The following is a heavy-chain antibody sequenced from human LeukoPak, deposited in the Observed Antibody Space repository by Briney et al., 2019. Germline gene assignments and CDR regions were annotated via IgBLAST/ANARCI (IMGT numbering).Heavy chain of an antibody. J-gene: IGHJ3*02. CDR2: ISYDGSNK. CDR1: GFTFSAYA. V-gene: IGHV3-30*01. D-gene: IGHD1-26*01. Sequence: GRSLRLSCAASGFTFSAYAMHWVRLAPGKGLEWVAVISYDGSNKYYADSVKGRFTISGDKSKDTLYLQMNSLRPEDTAVYYCARGPGPIAGAKNPFDIWGQGTMVTVS. CDR3: ARGPGPIAGAKNPFDI.